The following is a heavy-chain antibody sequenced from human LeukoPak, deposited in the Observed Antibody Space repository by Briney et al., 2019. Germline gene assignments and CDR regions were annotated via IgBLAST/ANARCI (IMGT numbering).Heavy chain of an antibody. D-gene: IGHD1-26*01. V-gene: IGHV4-38-2*02. J-gene: IGHJ4*02. CDR1: GYSIKSGYY. CDR2: VYRSGST. Sequence: PSETLSLTCSVSGYSIKSGYYWSWTRQSPGKGPEWIGSVYRSGSTSYNPSLQSRVSISVDTPKNQFSLTLTAVTAADTAVYCARVGSIVAAHYYFDFWGQGILVTVSS. CDR3: ARVGSIVAAHYYFDF.